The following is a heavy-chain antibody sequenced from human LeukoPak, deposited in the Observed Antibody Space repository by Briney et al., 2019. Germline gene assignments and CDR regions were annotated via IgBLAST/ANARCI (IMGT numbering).Heavy chain of an antibody. CDR2: IDPSDSYT. CDR1: GYSFTRYW. Sequence: GESLKISCKGSGYSFTRYWINWVRQMLGKGLEWMGRIDPSDSYTNYSPSFQGHVTISADKSISTAYLQWSSLRASDTAMYYCAATRFDYYDMDVWGQGTTVTVSS. CDR3: AATRFDYYDMDV. D-gene: IGHD3-16*01. J-gene: IGHJ6*02. V-gene: IGHV5-10-1*01.